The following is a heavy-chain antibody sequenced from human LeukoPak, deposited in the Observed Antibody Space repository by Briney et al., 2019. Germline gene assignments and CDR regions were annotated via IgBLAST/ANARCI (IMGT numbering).Heavy chain of an antibody. CDR2: INPNSGGA. CDR1: GYTFTAYY. CDR3: ARDSYDSSTYYDC. Sequence: PEASVKVSCKASGYTFTAYYMHWVRQAPGQGLEWMGWINPNSGGANYAQKFQGRVTMTRDTSITTAYMELSRLRSDDTALYYCARDSYDSSTYYDCWGQGTLVTVSS. J-gene: IGHJ4*02. V-gene: IGHV1-2*02. D-gene: IGHD3-22*01.